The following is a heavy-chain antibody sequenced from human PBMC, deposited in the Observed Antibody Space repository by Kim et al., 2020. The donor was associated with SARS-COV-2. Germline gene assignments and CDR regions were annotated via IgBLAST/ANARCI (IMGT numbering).Heavy chain of an antibody. D-gene: IGHD6-13*01. CDR3: ARSSGGSIWYGD. V-gene: IGHV3-74*01. J-gene: IGHJ4*02. Sequence: NYADSAQGRITSSRDNANNTLYLQMNSLRVEDTAVYYCARSSGGSIWYGDWGQGTLVTVSS.